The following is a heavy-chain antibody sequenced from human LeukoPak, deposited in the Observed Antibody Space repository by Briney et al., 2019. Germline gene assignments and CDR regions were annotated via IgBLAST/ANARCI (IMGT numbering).Heavy chain of an antibody. J-gene: IGHJ4*02. Sequence: GGSLRLSCAASGFTFSNYWMHWVRQAPGKGLVWVSRIHSDGSSTNYAGSVQGRFTISRDNAKNTLYLQMNSLRAEDTAVYYCARAFTDYDNVWGSYHDYWGQGTLVTVSS. D-gene: IGHD3-16*02. V-gene: IGHV3-74*01. CDR3: ARAFTDYDNVWGSYHDY. CDR1: GFTFSNYW. CDR2: IHSDGSST.